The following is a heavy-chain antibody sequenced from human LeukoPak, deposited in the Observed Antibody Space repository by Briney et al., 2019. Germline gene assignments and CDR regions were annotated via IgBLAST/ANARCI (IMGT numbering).Heavy chain of an antibody. CDR3: ARAMPHDNWFDP. J-gene: IGHJ5*02. CDR1: GLTFNCDR. V-gene: IGHV3-74*03. CDR2: INCYASKT. D-gene: IGHD2-2*01. Sequence: GGCLLLACSTSGLTFNCDRMHWVRQVGGKGLVLVARINCYASKTTYADSVKGRFTISRDNAKNTLYLQMNSLRVDDTAVYYCARAMPHDNWFDPWGQGSLVTVSS.